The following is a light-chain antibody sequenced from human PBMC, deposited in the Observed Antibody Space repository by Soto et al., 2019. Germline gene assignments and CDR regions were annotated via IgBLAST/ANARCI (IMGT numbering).Light chain of an antibody. CDR3: ISYTGSSTSYV. J-gene: IGLJ1*01. CDR1: SGDVGSYNH. CDR2: EVT. V-gene: IGLV2-14*01. Sequence: QSALTQPASVSGSPGQSITISCSGTSGDVGSYNHVAWYQQFPGKTPKLIIYEVTYRPSGVSHRFSASKSGNTASLTISGLQAEDEADYYCISYTGSSTSYVFGTGTKVTVL.